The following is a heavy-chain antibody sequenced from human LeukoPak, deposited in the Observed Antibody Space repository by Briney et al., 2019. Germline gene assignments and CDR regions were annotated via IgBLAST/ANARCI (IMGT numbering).Heavy chain of an antibody. CDR1: GFTFTTFA. V-gene: IGHV1-58*01. Sequence: GASMKVSCKASGFTFTTFAVQGVRQARRQRLEWIGWIVVDGGNTHYAQKFQERVDIITDRSTNTVFMELRSLRSDDTAVYYCSAGATTYCGEDCYPSFFFYHGIDVWGQGTTVTVSS. D-gene: IGHD2-21*02. CDR3: SAGATTYCGEDCYPSFFFYHGIDV. J-gene: IGHJ6*02. CDR2: IVVDGGNT.